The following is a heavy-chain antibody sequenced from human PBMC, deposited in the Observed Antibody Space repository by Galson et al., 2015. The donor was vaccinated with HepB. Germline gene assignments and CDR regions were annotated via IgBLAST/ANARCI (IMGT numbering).Heavy chain of an antibody. D-gene: IGHD2-15*01. CDR1: GFTFSSYW. Sequence: CLRLSCAASGFTFSSYWMSWVRQAPGKGLEWVANIKQDGSEKYYVDSVKGRFTISRDNAKNSLYLQMNSLRAEDTAVYYCARGYCSGGSCYDPQYIDYWGQGTLVTVSS. CDR3: ARGYCSGGSCYDPQYIDY. V-gene: IGHV3-7*03. J-gene: IGHJ4*02. CDR2: IKQDGSEK.